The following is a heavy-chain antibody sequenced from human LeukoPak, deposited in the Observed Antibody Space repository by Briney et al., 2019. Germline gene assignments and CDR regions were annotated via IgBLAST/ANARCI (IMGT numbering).Heavy chain of an antibody. D-gene: IGHD3-3*01. CDR2: ISSSGSTI. CDR1: GFTFSDYY. CDR3: ARVGYYDFWSGYYRIAAAGAEVPYYFDY. Sequence: GGSLRLPCAASGFTFSDYYMSWIRQAPGKGLEWVSYISSSGSTIYYADSVKGRFTISRDNAKNSLYLQMNSLRAEDTAVYYCARVGYYDFWSGYYRIAAAGAEVPYYFDYWGQGTLVTVSS. V-gene: IGHV3-11*01. J-gene: IGHJ4*02.